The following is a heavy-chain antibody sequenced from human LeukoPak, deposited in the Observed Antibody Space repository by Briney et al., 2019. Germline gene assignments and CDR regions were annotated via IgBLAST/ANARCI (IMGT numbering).Heavy chain of an antibody. V-gene: IGHV1-8*01. CDR1: GYTFTSYD. CDR2: MNPNSGNT. D-gene: IGHD3-10*01. Sequence: ASVKVSCKASGYTFTSYDINWVRQATGQGLEWMGWMNPNSGNTGYAQKFQGRVTMTRNTSISTAYMELSSLRSEDTAVYYCARTMVRGVIDYYYYMDVWGKGATVTISS. J-gene: IGHJ6*03. CDR3: ARTMVRGVIDYYYYMDV.